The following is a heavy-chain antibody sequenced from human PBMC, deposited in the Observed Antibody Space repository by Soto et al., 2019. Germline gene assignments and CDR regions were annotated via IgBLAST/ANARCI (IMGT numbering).Heavy chain of an antibody. D-gene: IGHD3-22*01. CDR3: AKGTSYYYDSSGQEY. Sequence: EVQLVESGGGLVQPGRSLRLSCAASGFTFDDYAMHWVRQVPGKGLEWVSGISWSSGSIGYADSVKGRFTISRDNAKNSLYLQMNSLRAEDTALYYCAKGTSYYYDSSGQEYWGQGTLVTVSS. J-gene: IGHJ4*02. V-gene: IGHV3-9*01. CDR1: GFTFDDYA. CDR2: ISWSSGSI.